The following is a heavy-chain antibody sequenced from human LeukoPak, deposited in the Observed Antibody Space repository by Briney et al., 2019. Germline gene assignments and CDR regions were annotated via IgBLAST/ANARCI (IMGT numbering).Heavy chain of an antibody. CDR1: GFIFSSYA. D-gene: IGHD6-19*01. J-gene: IGHJ5*02. Sequence: GGSLRLSCAASGFIFSSYAMSWVRQAPGKGLEWVSAISGSGGSTYYADSVKGRFTISRDNSKNTLYLQMNSLRAEDTAVYYCAKSGIAAVAGSWFDPWGQGTLVTVSS. CDR3: AKSGIAAVAGSWFDP. CDR2: ISGSGGST. V-gene: IGHV3-23*01.